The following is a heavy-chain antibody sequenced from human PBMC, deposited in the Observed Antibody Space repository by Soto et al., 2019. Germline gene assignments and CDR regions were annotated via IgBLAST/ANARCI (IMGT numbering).Heavy chain of an antibody. J-gene: IGHJ4*02. CDR1: GGTFSSYA. CDR3: ARDHDYGDPRVAADFDY. V-gene: IGHV1-69*13. Sequence: SVKVSCKASGGTFSSYAISWVRQAPGQGLEWMGGIIPIFGTANYAQKFQGRVTITADESTSTAYMELSSLRSEDTAVYYCARDHDYGDPRVAADFDYWGQGTLVTVSS. D-gene: IGHD4-17*01. CDR2: IIPIFGTA.